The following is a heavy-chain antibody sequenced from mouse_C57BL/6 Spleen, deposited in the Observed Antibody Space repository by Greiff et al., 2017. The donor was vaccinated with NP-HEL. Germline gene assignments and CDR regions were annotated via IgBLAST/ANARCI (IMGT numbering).Heavy chain of an antibody. V-gene: IGHV1-52*01. Sequence: QVQLQQPGTELVKPGASVKLSCKASGYTFTSYWMHWVKQRPIQGLEWIGNIDPSDSETHYNQKFKDKATLTVDKSSSTAYMQLSSLTSEDSAVYYCARAYYSNPWGFDYWGQGTTLTVSS. CDR1: GYTFTSYW. J-gene: IGHJ2*01. D-gene: IGHD2-5*01. CDR2: IDPSDSET. CDR3: ARAYYSNPWGFDY.